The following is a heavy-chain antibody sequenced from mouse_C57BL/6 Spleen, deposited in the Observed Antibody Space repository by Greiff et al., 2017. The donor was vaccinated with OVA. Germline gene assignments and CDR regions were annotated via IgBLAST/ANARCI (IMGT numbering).Heavy chain of an antibody. J-gene: IGHJ4*01. Sequence: VQLQQSGAELARPGASVKLSCKASGYTFTSYGISWVKQRPGQGLEWIGEIYPRSGNTYYNEKFKGKATLTADKSSSTAYMELRSLTSEDSAVYFCASPRMDYWGQGTSVTVSS. CDR2: IYPRSGNT. CDR1: GYTFTSYG. V-gene: IGHV1-81*01. CDR3: ASPRMDY.